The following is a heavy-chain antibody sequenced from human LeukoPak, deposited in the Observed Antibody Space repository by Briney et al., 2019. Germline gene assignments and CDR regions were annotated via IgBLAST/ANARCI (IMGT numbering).Heavy chain of an antibody. CDR1: GFTFSSYS. V-gene: IGHV3-21*01. Sequence: GGSLGLSCAASGFTFSSYSMNWVRQAPGKGLEWVSSISSSSSYIYYADSVKGRFTISRNNAKNSLYLQMNSLRAEDPDVYYCAXXPXYXXXSGXXXGXXXXWFD. D-gene: IGHD3-3*01. CDR3: AXXPXYXXXSGXXXGXXXXWFD. CDR2: ISSSSSYI. J-gene: IGHJ5*01.